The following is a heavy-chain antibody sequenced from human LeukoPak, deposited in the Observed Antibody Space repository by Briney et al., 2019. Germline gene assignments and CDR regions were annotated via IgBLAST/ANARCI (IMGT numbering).Heavy chain of an antibody. J-gene: IGHJ4*02. D-gene: IGHD3-22*01. CDR2: ISYDGSDK. CDR3: ARDYTRPYYYDSSGYPGY. Sequence: GGSLRLSCAASGFTFSSYAMHWVRQAPGKGLEWVAVISYDGSDKYYADSVKGRFTISRDNSKNTLYLQMNSLRAEDTAVYYCARDYTRPYYYDSSGYPGYWGQGTLVTVSS. V-gene: IGHV3-30-3*01. CDR1: GFTFSSYA.